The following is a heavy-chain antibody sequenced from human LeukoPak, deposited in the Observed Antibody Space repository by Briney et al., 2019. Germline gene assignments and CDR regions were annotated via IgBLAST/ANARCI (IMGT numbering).Heavy chain of an antibody. J-gene: IGHJ4*02. CDR2: ISASGHSM. CDR1: GFTFSDFY. V-gene: IGHV3-11*01. Sequence: PGRSLRLSCAASGFTFSDFYMFWIRQAPGKGLEWVSYISASGHSMYYGDSVKGRFTISRDNAKNSLYLQMNSLRAEDTAVYYCARDGMGSYDQWGQGTLVTVSS. CDR3: ARDGMGSYDQ. D-gene: IGHD3-10*01.